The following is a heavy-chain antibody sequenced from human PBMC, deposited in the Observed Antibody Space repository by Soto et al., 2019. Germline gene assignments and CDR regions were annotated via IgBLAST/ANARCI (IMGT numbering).Heavy chain of an antibody. CDR2: INHSGST. D-gene: IGHD3-3*01. CDR1: GGSFSGYY. CDR3: ARKITIFGVAHYYMDG. J-gene: IGHJ6*03. V-gene: IGHV4-34*01. Sequence: SETLSLTCAVYGGSFSGYYWSWIRQPPGKGLEWIGEINHSGSTNYNPSLKSRVTISVDTSKNQFSLKLSSVTAADTAVYYCARKITIFGVAHYYMDGWGKGTTVTVSS.